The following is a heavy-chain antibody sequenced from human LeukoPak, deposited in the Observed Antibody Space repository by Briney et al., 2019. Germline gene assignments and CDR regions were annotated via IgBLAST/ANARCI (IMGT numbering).Heavy chain of an antibody. Sequence: PGGPLRLSCAASGFTFRSYWMHWVRQAPGKGLVWVSRINSDGSSTSYADSVKGRFTISRDNAKNTLYLQMNSLRAEDTAVYYCVYSGSYFGVYWGQGTLVTVSS. D-gene: IGHD1-26*01. CDR2: INSDGSST. CDR3: VYSGSYFGVY. V-gene: IGHV3-74*01. CDR1: GFTFRSYW. J-gene: IGHJ4*02.